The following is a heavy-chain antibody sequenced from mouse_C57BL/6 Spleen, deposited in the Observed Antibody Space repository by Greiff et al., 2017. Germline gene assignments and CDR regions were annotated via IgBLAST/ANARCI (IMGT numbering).Heavy chain of an antibody. D-gene: IGHD2-3*01. CDR3: ARGWSNYRYFDV. CDR1: GYTFTSYW. V-gene: IGHV1-52*01. J-gene: IGHJ1*03. Sequence: QVHVKQPGAELVRPGSSVKLSCKASGYTFTSYWMHWVKQRPIQGLEWIGNIDPSDSETHYNQKFKDKATLTVDKSSSTAYMQLSSLTSEDSAVYYCARGWSNYRYFDVWGTGTTVTVSS. CDR2: IDPSDSET.